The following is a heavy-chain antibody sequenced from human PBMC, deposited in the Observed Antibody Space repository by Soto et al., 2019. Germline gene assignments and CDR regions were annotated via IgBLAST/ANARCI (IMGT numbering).Heavy chain of an antibody. V-gene: IGHV4-39*01. CDR2: IYYSGST. Sequence: QLQLQESGPGLVKPSETLSLTCTVSGGSISSSSYYWGWIRQPPGKGLEWIGSIYYSGSTYYNPSLKSRVTISVDTSKNQFSLKLSSVPAEDTAVYYCARPTRRYCSSTSCYGPFDYWGQGTLVTVSS. CDR1: GGSISSSSYY. CDR3: ARPTRRYCSSTSCYGPFDY. D-gene: IGHD2-2*01. J-gene: IGHJ4*02.